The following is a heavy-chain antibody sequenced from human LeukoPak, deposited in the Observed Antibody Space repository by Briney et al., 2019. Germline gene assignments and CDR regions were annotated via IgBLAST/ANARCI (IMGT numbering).Heavy chain of an antibody. D-gene: IGHD3/OR15-3a*01. V-gene: IGHV3-23*01. CDR1: GFTVSGNY. CDR2: ISGSGGNT. J-gene: IGHJ4*02. Sequence: GGSLRLSCAASGFTVSGNYMSWVRQAPGKGLEWVSAISGSGGNTYYADSVKGRFTISRDNSKNTLYLQMNSLRAEDTAVYYCTQRTSFDYWGQGTLVTVSS. CDR3: TQRTSFDY.